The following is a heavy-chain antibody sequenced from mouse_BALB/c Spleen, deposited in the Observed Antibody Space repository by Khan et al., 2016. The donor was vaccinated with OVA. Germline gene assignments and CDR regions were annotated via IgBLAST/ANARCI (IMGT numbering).Heavy chain of an antibody. CDR1: GYTFTTYT. D-gene: IGHD2-14*01. J-gene: IGHJ3*01. CDR2: IIPTNDYT. CDR3: AREGAYYRSDGWFAY. V-gene: IGHV1-4*01. Sequence: LEVSGAELARPGASVKMSFKASGYTFTTYTMHWVKQRPGQGLEWIGYIIPTNDYTNYNQKFKDRATLTADKSSSTAYMQLSSLTSEDSALYYCAREGAYYRSDGWFAYWGQGTLVTVSA.